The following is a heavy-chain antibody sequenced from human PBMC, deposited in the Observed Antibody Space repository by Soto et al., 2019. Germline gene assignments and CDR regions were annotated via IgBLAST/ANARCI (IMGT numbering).Heavy chain of an antibody. CDR3: ATSFGSGRRAFDY. CDR2: FNPILSFS. Sequence: QVQLVQSGAEVKKPGSSVKVSCKASGDTFNFYTINWVRQAPGLGLEWMGRFNPILSFSNSALKFQGRVPLTADKSTSTGYLVLRSLRSEDTAIYYCATSFGSGRRAFDYWGQGALVTVSS. D-gene: IGHD3-10*01. CDR1: GDTFNFYT. V-gene: IGHV1-69*02. J-gene: IGHJ4*02.